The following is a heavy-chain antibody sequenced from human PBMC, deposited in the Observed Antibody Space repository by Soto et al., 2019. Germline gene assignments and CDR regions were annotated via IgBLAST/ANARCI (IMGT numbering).Heavy chain of an antibody. J-gene: IGHJ4*02. Sequence: QVQLVQSGAEVKKPGSSVKVSCKASGGTFSSYTISWVRQAPGQGLEWMGRIIPILGIANYAQKFQGRVTITADKSTSPAYMELSSLRSEDTAVYYCAREYYDILTGYYVGYYFDYWGQGTLVTVSS. D-gene: IGHD3-9*01. CDR2: IIPILGIA. V-gene: IGHV1-69*02. CDR1: GGTFSSYT. CDR3: AREYYDILTGYYVGYYFDY.